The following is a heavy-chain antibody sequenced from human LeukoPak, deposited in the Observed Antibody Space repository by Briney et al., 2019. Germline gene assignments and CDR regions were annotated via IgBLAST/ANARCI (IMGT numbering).Heavy chain of an antibody. CDR2: IYHSGST. CDR3: ARQGPYCGGDCSNYFDF. V-gene: IGHV4-38-2*01. J-gene: IGHJ4*02. CDR1: GYSIGSGFY. Sequence: PSETLSLTRAVSGYSIGSGFYRDWIRQPPGKRMEWIGTIYHSGSTYYNPSLKSRVTISVDTSTNQFSLKLSSVTAADTAVFYCARQGPYCGGDCSNYFDFWGQGILVTVSS. D-gene: IGHD2-21*01.